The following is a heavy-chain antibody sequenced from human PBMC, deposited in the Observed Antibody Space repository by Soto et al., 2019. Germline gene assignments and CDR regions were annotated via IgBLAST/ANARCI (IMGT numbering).Heavy chain of an antibody. D-gene: IGHD3-10*01. Sequence: ASVKVSCKASGYTFTSYGISWVRQAPGQGLEWMGWISAYNGNTNYAQKLQGRVTMTTDTSTSTAYMELSSLRSEDTAVYYCARESMVREPYYFDYWGQGTLVTVSS. V-gene: IGHV1-18*01. CDR1: GYTFTSYG. J-gene: IGHJ4*02. CDR2: ISAYNGNT. CDR3: ARESMVREPYYFDY.